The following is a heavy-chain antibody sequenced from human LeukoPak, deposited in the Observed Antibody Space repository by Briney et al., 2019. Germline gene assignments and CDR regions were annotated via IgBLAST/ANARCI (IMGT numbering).Heavy chain of an antibody. CDR1: GGSISRGGYY. CDR2: IYHSGST. J-gene: IGHJ4*02. Sequence: SQTLSLTCSVSGGSISRGGYYWSWIRQHPGKGLEWIGYIYHSGSTYYNPSLKSRITISVDTSENQFSLKLSSVTAAGTAVYYCARGNWGDFDYWGQGTLVTVSS. CDR3: ARGNWGDFDY. D-gene: IGHD7-27*01. V-gene: IGHV4-31*03.